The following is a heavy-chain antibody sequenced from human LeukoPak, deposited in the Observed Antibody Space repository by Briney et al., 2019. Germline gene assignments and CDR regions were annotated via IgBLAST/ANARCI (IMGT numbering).Heavy chain of an antibody. J-gene: IGHJ5*02. CDR1: GGSISSSSYY. D-gene: IGHD2-21*02. Sequence: SETLSLTCTVSGGSISSSSYYWGWIRQPPGKGLEWIGSIYYSGSTYYNPSLKSRVTISVDTSKNQFSLKLSSVTAADTAVYYCARDGDGVVTAPGFDPWGQGTLVTVSS. CDR2: IYYSGST. V-gene: IGHV4-39*07. CDR3: ARDGDGVVTAPGFDP.